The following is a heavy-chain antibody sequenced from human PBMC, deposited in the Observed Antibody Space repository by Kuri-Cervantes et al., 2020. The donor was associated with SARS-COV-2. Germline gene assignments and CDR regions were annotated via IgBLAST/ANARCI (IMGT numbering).Heavy chain of an antibody. CDR2: IKQDGSEK. V-gene: IGHV3-7*01. J-gene: IGHJ4*02. D-gene: IGHD3-3*01. Sequence: GESLKISCAASGFTFSSYWMSWVRQAPGKGLEWVANIKQDGSEKYYVDSVKGRFTISRDNAKNSLYLQMNSLRAEDTAVYYCARGPLGSYDFWSGYYHNYDYWGQGTLVTVSS. CDR3: ARGPLGSYDFWSGYYHNYDY. CDR1: GFTFSSYW.